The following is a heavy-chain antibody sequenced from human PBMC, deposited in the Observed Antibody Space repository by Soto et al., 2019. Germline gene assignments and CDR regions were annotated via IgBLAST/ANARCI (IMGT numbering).Heavy chain of an antibody. CDR1: GGTFSSYA. Sequence: QVQLVQSGAGVKKPGSSVKVSCKASGGTFSSYAISWVRQAPGQGLEWMGGIIPIFGTANYAQKFQGRVTITADESTSTAFMELSSLRSEDTAVYYCASPTKPLYYYYGMDVWGQGTTVTVSS. CDR2: IIPIFGTA. D-gene: IGHD1-1*01. V-gene: IGHV1-69*12. CDR3: ASPTKPLYYYYGMDV. J-gene: IGHJ6*02.